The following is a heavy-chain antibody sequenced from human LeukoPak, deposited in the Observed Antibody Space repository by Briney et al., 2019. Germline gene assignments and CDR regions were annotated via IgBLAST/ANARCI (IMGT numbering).Heavy chain of an antibody. CDR3: AADYDFWSALT. CDR2: IVVGSGNT. J-gene: IGHJ5*02. Sequence: GTSVKVSCKASGFTLTSSAMQWVRQARGQRLERIGWIVVGSGNTNYAQKFQERVTITRDMSTSTAYMELSSLRSEDTAVYYCAADYDFWSALTWGQGTLVTVSS. CDR1: GFTLTSSA. D-gene: IGHD3-3*01. V-gene: IGHV1-58*02.